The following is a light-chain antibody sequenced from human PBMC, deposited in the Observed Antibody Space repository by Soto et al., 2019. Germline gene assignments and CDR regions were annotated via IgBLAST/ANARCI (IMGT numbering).Light chain of an antibody. V-gene: IGKV3-20*01. Sequence: IELTQSPGTLSLSPGETATLSCRADQSVTGNFLAWYQQKPGQAPRLLISYAYNRATGIPDRFSGSGSGTDVTLTISRLDNEDFAMYYCQQYAASSWTFGQGTKVE. CDR3: QQYAASSWT. CDR2: YAY. CDR1: QSVTGNF. J-gene: IGKJ1*01.